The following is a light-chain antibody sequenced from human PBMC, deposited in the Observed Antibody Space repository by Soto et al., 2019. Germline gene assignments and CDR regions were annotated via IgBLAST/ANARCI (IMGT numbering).Light chain of an antibody. CDR3: QQYNSYSPT. J-gene: IGKJ1*01. V-gene: IGKV1-5*03. CDR1: QSISVW. Sequence: DIQMTQSPSTLSASVGDRVTITCRASQSISVWLAWYQQKAGKAPNLLIYKASRLESGVPSRFSGSGSETEFTLTISALQPGDSATYYCQQYNSYSPTVGQGTKVDIK. CDR2: KAS.